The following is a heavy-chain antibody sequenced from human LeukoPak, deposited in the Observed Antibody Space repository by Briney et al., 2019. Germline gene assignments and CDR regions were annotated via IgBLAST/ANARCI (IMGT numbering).Heavy chain of an antibody. CDR2: IKPDGSVG. CDR1: GFTFSNYW. V-gene: IGHV3-7*01. J-gene: IGHJ4*02. Sequence: GGSLRLSCAASGFTFSNYWMTWVRQAPGKGLEWVANIKPDGSVGYYVDSVRGRFIISRANAGNSLYLQMNSLRVEDTAVYCCTQNLVAAAGDHWGQGTLLIVSS. D-gene: IGHD6-13*01. CDR3: TQNLVAAAGDH.